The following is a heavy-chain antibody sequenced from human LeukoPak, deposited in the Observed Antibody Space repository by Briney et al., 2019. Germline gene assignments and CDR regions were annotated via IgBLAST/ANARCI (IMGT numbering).Heavy chain of an antibody. Sequence: GGSLRLSCAASGFTFSSYGMHWVRQAPGKGLEWVGFIRSKAYGGTTEYAASVKGRFTISRDDSKSIAYLQMNSLKTEDTAVYYCTRVFSSGWFHFDYWGQGTLVTVSS. CDR2: IRSKAYGGTT. CDR1: GFTFSSYG. J-gene: IGHJ4*02. CDR3: TRVFSSGWFHFDY. D-gene: IGHD6-19*01. V-gene: IGHV3-49*04.